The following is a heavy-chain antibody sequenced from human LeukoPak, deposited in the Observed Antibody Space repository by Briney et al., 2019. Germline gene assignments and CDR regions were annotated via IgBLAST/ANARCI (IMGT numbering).Heavy chain of an antibody. Sequence: PSETLSLTCTVSGGSISSGDYYWSWIRQPPGKGLEWIGYIYYSGSTYYNPSLKSRVTISLDTSKNQFSLKLSSVTAAGTAIYYCARVYPTALFRMGDYFDYWGQGTLVTVSS. CDR3: ARVYPTALFRMGDYFDY. J-gene: IGHJ4*02. V-gene: IGHV4-30-4*01. CDR1: GGSISSGDYY. CDR2: IYYSGST. D-gene: IGHD3-16*01.